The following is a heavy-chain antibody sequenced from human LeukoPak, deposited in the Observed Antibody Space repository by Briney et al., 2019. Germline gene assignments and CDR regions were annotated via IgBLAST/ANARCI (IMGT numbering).Heavy chain of an antibody. CDR2: IYYSXST. V-gene: IGHV4-39*01. J-gene: IGHJ3*02. Sequence: IXQPPGKXXXXXXXIYYSXSTYYNPSLKSRVTISVDTSKNQFSLKLSSVTAADTAVYYCARHDYYGSGSYPRGPYDAFDIWGQGTMVTVSS. CDR3: ARHDYYGSGSYPRGPYDAFDI. D-gene: IGHD3-10*01.